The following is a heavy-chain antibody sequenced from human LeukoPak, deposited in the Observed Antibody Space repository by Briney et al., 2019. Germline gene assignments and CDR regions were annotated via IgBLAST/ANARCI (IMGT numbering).Heavy chain of an antibody. V-gene: IGHV1-18*01. CDR3: ASLLWFGELSGDDAFDI. D-gene: IGHD3-10*01. Sequence: ASVKVSCKASGYTFTSYGISWVRQAPGQGLEWMGWISAYNGNTNYAQKLQGRVTMTTDTSTSTAYMELRSPRSDDTAVYYCASLLWFGELSGDDAFDIWGQGTMVTVSS. CDR2: ISAYNGNT. CDR1: GYTFTSYG. J-gene: IGHJ3*02.